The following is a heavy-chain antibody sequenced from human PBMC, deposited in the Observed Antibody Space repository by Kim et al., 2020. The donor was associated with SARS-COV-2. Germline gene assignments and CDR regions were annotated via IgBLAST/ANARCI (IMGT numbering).Heavy chain of an antibody. D-gene: IGHD3-16*01. Sequence: SVKVSCKASGGTFSSYAISWVRQAPGQGLEWMGRIIPILGIANYAQKFQGRVTITADKSTSTAYMELSSLRSEDTAVYYCARDHRGRQLRLNWFDPWGQGTLVTVSS. CDR3: ARDHRGRQLRLNWFDP. CDR1: GGTFSSYA. J-gene: IGHJ5*02. CDR2: IIPILGIA. V-gene: IGHV1-69*04.